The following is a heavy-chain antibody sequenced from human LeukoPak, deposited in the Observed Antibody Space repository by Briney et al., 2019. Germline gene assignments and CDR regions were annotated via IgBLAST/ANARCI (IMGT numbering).Heavy chain of an antibody. V-gene: IGHV4-4*07. CDR2: IYTSGST. Sequence: PETLSLTCTVSGGSISSYYWIWIRQPAGKGLEWIGLIYTSGSTNYNPSLKSRVTMSLDTSKNQFSLNLSSVTAADTAVYYCARHRSIWGQGTLVTVSS. D-gene: IGHD1-26*01. J-gene: IGHJ4*02. CDR3: ARHRSI. CDR1: GGSISSYY.